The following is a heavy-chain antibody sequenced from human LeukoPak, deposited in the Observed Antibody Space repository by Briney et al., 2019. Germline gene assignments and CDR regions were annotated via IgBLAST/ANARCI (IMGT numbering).Heavy chain of an antibody. CDR3: ARDYYYGLGSYSRGMDV. J-gene: IGHJ6*02. CDR2: ISGTGERT. D-gene: IGHD3-10*01. V-gene: IGHV3-23*01. CDR1: GFTFSSYA. Sequence: GESLRLSCAASGFTFSSYALSWVRQAPGKGLEWVSGISGTGERTSYADSVKGRFAISRDYSKNMVHLQMNSLRAEDTAVYYCARDYYYGLGSYSRGMDVWGQGTTVTVSS.